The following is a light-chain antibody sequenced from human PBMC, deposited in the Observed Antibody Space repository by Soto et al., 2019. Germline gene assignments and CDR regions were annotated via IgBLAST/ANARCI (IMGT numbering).Light chain of an antibody. Sequence: EIVLTQSPATLSSFPGDRVTLSCRASQAVNTRLAWYQHKPGQAPRLLIYLASNRAAGVPARFSGSGSGTDFTLTISDVEPEDFAVYYCQQANDWPPTFGQGTRV. J-gene: IGKJ1*01. CDR3: QQANDWPPT. CDR2: LAS. CDR1: QAVNTR. V-gene: IGKV3-11*01.